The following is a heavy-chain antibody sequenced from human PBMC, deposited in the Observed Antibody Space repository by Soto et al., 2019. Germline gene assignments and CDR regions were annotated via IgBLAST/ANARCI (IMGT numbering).Heavy chain of an antibody. CDR1: GGSISSGDYY. CDR2: IYYSGST. CDR3: ARDLWGYCGTDCYPLDV. J-gene: IGHJ6*02. Sequence: SETLSLTCTVSGGSISSGDYYWSWIRQPPGKGLEWIGYIYYSGSTYYNPSLKSRVTISVDTSKNQFSLKLSSVTAADTAVYYCARDLWGYCGTDCYPLDVWGPGTTVTVSS. D-gene: IGHD2-21*02. V-gene: IGHV4-30-4*02.